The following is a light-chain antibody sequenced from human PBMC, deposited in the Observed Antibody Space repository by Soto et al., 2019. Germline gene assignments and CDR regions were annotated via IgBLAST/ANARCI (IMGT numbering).Light chain of an antibody. CDR3: QQSHSTLFT. J-gene: IGKJ3*01. CDR1: QSISHY. CDR2: AAS. V-gene: IGKV1-39*01. Sequence: DIQMTQSPSSLSASVGDGVTITCRASQSISHYLNWYQQKPGKAPKLLIYAASSLQSGVPSRFSGSGSGTDFTLTISSLQPEDFATYYCQQSHSTLFTFGPGTKVDIK.